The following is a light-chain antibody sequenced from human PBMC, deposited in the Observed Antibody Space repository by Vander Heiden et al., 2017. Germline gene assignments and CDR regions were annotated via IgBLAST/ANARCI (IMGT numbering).Light chain of an antibody. CDR1: QSVSSN. J-gene: IGKJ4*01. V-gene: IGKV3D-15*01. Sequence: EIVMTQSPATLSLSPGETATLSCRASQSVSSNLAWYQQKPGQAPRLLIYGASTRATGIPARFSGSGYGTEFTLTISSRQSEDFAGYYCQQNKNWPPLSFGGGTTVDIK. CDR2: GAS. CDR3: QQNKNWPPLS.